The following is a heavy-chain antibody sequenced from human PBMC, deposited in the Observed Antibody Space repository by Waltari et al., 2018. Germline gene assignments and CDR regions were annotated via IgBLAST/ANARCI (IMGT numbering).Heavy chain of an antibody. J-gene: IGHJ4*02. CDR1: GGSFSGYY. CDR2: ISGSGGST. CDR3: AKRGGSLLPREDY. V-gene: IGHV3-23*01. D-gene: IGHD1-26*01. Sequence: VQLQQWGAGLLKPSETLSLTCAVYGGSFSGYYWSWIRQPPGKGLEWVSAISGSGGSTYYADSGKGRFTISRDNSKNTLYLQMNSLRAEDTAVYYCAKRGGSLLPREDYWGQGTLVTVSS.